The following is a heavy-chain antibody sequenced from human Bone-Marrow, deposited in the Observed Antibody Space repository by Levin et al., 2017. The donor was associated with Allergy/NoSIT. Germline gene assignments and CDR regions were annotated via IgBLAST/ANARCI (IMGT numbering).Heavy chain of an antibody. J-gene: IGHJ3*02. CDR2: IYSGGTT. V-gene: IGHV3-53*01. CDR3: ARGGYNDAFDI. D-gene: IGHD5-24*01. CDR1: GVTVSSTF. Sequence: GESLKISCAASGVTVSSTFMSWVRQAPGKGLEWVSIIYSGGTTYYADSVKGRFTISRDNSKNTLFLQMNSLRVEDTAVYYCARGGYNDAFDIWGHGTMVTVSS.